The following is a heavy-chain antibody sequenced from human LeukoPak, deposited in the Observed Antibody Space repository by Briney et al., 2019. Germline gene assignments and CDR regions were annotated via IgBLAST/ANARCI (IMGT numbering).Heavy chain of an antibody. D-gene: IGHD3-22*01. V-gene: IGHV3-23*01. CDR2: ISGSGDST. Sequence: GGSLRLSCAASGFTFSSYAMSWVRQAPGKGLEWVSAISGSGDSTYYADSVKGRFTISRDNSKNSLYLQMNSLRAEDTAVYYCAKAPGSGYYSLFFDSWGQGTLVTVSS. CDR1: GFTFSSYA. J-gene: IGHJ4*02. CDR3: AKAPGSGYYSLFFDS.